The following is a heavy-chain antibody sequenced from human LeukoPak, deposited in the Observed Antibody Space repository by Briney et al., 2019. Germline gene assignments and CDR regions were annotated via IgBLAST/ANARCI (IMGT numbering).Heavy chain of an antibody. D-gene: IGHD6-19*01. V-gene: IGHV1-69*13. Sequence: ASVKVSCKASGGTFSSYAISWVRQAPGRGLEWMGGIIPIFGTANYAQKFQGRVTITADESTSTAYMELSSLRSEDTAVYYCARVPYSSVGVDYYYYYGMDVWGQGTTVTVSS. CDR3: ARVPYSSVGVDYYYYYGMDV. CDR1: GGTFSSYA. CDR2: IIPIFGTA. J-gene: IGHJ6*02.